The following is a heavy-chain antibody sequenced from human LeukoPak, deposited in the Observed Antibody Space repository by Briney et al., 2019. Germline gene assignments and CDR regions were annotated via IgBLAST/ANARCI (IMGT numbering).Heavy chain of an antibody. D-gene: IGHD3-22*01. V-gene: IGHV3-48*03. CDR3: ARAGGYYDSSGYSYYMDV. Sequence: PGGSLRLSCAGSGFTFSSYEMNWVRQAPGKGLEWVSYISSSGSTIYYADSVKGRFAISRDNAKNSLYLQMNSLRAEDTAVYYCARAGGYYDSSGYSYYMDVWGKGTTVTISS. J-gene: IGHJ6*03. CDR2: ISSSGSTI. CDR1: GFTFSSYE.